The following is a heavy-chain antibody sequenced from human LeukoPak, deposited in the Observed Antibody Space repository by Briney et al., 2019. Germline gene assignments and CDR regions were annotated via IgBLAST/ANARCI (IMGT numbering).Heavy chain of an antibody. CDR2: IVGSGSST. V-gene: IGHV3-23*01. J-gene: IGHJ4*02. CDR1: GFTFSNYA. CDR3: AKWGDYDILTGYYDSDY. D-gene: IGHD3-9*01. Sequence: QPGASLRLSCAASGFTFSNYAMSWVRQAPGKGLEWVSAIVGSGSSTYYADSVKGRFTISRDNSKNTLHLQLNRLRAEDTAVYYCAKWGDYDILTGYYDSDYWGQGTLVTVSS.